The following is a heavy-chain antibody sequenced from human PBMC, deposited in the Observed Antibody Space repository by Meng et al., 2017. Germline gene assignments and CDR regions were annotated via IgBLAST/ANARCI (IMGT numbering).Heavy chain of an antibody. J-gene: IGHJ4*02. V-gene: IGHV3-74*01. CDR1: GLTFRSYG. CDR3: ARDHGPIDY. CDR2: INTDRSST. Sequence: ARLVDTGGGLVQPWGPLRLSCASSGLTFRSYGMHWVHRRPGKGLVWVSRINTDRSSTSHADSVKGRFTISRDNAKNTLYLQMNSLRAEDTAVYYCARDHGPIDYWGQRTLVTVSS.